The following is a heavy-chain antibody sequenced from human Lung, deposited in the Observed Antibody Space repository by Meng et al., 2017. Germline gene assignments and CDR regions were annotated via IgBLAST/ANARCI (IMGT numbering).Heavy chain of an antibody. J-gene: IGHJ4*02. CDR3: ARGPTTMAHDFDY. Sequence: QVQLPQWGAGLVKPSETLSLTCVVSGGSFSDYSWSWIRQPPGKGLEWIGEINHSGSTNYNPSLESRATISVDTSQNNLSLKLSSVTAADSAVYYCARGPTTMAHDFDYWGQGTLVTVSS. D-gene: IGHD4-11*01. CDR1: GGSFSDYS. V-gene: IGHV4-34*01. CDR2: INHSGST.